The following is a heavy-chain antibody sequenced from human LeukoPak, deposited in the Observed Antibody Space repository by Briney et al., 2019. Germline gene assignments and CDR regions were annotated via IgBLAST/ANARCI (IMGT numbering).Heavy chain of an antibody. CDR3: ARGQTYYDLYYYYGMDV. J-gene: IGHJ6*02. CDR1: GCTFTSYD. D-gene: IGHD3-3*01. CDR2: MNPNSGNT. V-gene: IGHV1-8*01. Sequence: ASVKVSCKASGCTFTSYDINWVRQATGQGPEWMGWMNPNSGNTGYAQKFQGRVTMTRNTSISTAYMELSSLRSEDTAVYYCARGQTYYDLYYYYGMDVWGQGTTVTVSS.